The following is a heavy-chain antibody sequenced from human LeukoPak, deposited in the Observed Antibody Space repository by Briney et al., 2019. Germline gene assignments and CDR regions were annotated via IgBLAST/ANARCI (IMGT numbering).Heavy chain of an antibody. CDR1: GGSISSYY. CDR2: IYYSGST. CDR3: ARGYCSGGSCYDLGYFDY. D-gene: IGHD2-15*01. Sequence: PSETLSLTCTVSGGSISSYYWSWTRQPPGKGLEWVGYIYYSGSTNYNPSLKSRVTISVDTSKNQFSLKLSSVTAADTAVYYCARGYCSGGSCYDLGYFDYWGQGTLVTVSS. J-gene: IGHJ4*02. V-gene: IGHV4-59*01.